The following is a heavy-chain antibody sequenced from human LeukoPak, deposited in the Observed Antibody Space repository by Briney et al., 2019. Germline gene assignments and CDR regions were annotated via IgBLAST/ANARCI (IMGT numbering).Heavy chain of an antibody. CDR3: ARAVSGFDP. V-gene: IGHV4-38-2*02. J-gene: IGHJ5*02. Sequence: SETLSLTCTVSGYSISSGYYWGWIRQPPGKGLEWIGSIYHSGSTYYNPSLKSRVTISVDTSKNQFSLKLSSVTAADTAVYYCARAVSGFDPWGQGTLVTVSS. CDR2: IYHSGST. CDR1: GYSISSGYY. D-gene: IGHD3-10*01.